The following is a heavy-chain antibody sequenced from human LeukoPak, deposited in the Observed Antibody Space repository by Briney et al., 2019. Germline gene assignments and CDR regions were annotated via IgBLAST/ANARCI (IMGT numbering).Heavy chain of an antibody. D-gene: IGHD1-26*01. CDR2: INDSGST. CDR3: AGTSYYYYYGMDV. Sequence: PSETLSLTCAVYGGSFSGYYWSWIRQPPGKGLEWIGEINDSGSTNYNPSLKSRVTISVDTSKNQFSLKLSSVTAADTAVYYCAGTSYYYYYGMDVWGQGTTVTVSS. V-gene: IGHV4-34*01. CDR1: GGSFSGYY. J-gene: IGHJ6*02.